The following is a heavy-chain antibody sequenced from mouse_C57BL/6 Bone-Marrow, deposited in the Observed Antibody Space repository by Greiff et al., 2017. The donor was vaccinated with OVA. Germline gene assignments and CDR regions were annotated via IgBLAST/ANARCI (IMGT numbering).Heavy chain of an antibody. CDR3: AIYPGSSYHGHFDV. Sequence: EVKLVESEGGLVQPGSSMKLSCTASGFTFSDYYMAWVRQVPEKGLDWVANINSDGSSTYYLDSLQSRFSISRDNAKNILYLQMSSLKSEDTSTYYCAIYPGSSYHGHFDVGGTGTTVTVSS. CDR2: INSDGSST. J-gene: IGHJ1*03. V-gene: IGHV5-16*01. CDR1: GFTFSDYY. D-gene: IGHD1-1*01.